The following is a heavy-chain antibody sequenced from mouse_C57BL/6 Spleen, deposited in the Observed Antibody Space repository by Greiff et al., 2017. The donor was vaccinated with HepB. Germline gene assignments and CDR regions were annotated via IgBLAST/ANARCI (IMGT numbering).Heavy chain of an antibody. Sequence: VQLQESGAELVKPGASVKISCKASGYAFSSYWMNWVKQRPGKGLEWMGQIYPGDGDTNYNGKFKGKATLTADKSSSTAYMQLSSLTSEDSAVYFCARYDYDYYYAMDYWGQGTSVTVSS. CDR2: IYPGDGDT. V-gene: IGHV1-80*01. J-gene: IGHJ4*01. D-gene: IGHD2-4*01. CDR3: ARYDYDYYYAMDY. CDR1: GYAFSSYW.